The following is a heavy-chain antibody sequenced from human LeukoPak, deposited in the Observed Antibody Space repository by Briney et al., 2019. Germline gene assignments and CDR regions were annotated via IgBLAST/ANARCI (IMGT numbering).Heavy chain of an antibody. Sequence: PSETLSLTCTVSGGSISSSSYYWGWIRQPPGKGLEWIGSIYYSGSTYYNPSLKSRVTISVDTPKNQFSLKLSSVTAADTAVYYCARLNPFDWIGWGQGTLVTVSS. CDR1: GGSISSSSYY. CDR2: IYYSGST. D-gene: IGHD1-1*01. J-gene: IGHJ4*02. CDR3: ARLNPFDWIG. V-gene: IGHV4-39*01.